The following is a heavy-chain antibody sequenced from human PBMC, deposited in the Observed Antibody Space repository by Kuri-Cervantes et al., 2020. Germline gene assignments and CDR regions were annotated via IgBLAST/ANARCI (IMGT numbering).Heavy chain of an antibody. CDR2: INPSGGST. J-gene: IGHJ5*02. V-gene: IGHV1-46*01. Sequence: ASVKVSCKVSGYTLTELSMHWVRQAPGQGLEWMGIINPSGGSTSYAQKFQGRVTMTRDTSTSTVYMELSSLRSEDTAVYYCARDQQYCSSTSCSNRGGFWFDPWGQGTLVTVSS. CDR1: GYTLTELS. CDR3: ARDQQYCSSTSCSNRGGFWFDP. D-gene: IGHD2-2*01.